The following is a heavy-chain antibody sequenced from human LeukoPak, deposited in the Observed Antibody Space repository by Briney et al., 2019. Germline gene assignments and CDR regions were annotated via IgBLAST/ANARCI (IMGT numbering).Heavy chain of an antibody. CDR1: GLTVSSNY. Sequence: KSGGSLRLSCAASGLTVSSNYMSWVRQAPGKGPEWVSVIYSGGSTYYADSVKGRFTISRDNSKNTLYLQMNSLRAEDTAVYYCARGQEFDYWGQGTLVTVSS. J-gene: IGHJ4*02. V-gene: IGHV3-53*01. CDR3: ARGQEFDY. CDR2: IYSGGST.